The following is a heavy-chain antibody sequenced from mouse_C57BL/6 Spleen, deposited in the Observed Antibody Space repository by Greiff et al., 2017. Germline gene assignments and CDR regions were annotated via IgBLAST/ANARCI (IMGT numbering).Heavy chain of an antibody. Sequence: DVQLLESGGGLVKPGGSLKLSCAASGFTFSSYALSWVRQTPEKRLEWVATISDGGSYTYYPDNVKGRFTISRDNAKNHLYLQMSHLKSEDTAMYYCARHRPYAMDYWGQGASVTVSS. CDR1: GFTFSSYA. J-gene: IGHJ4*01. V-gene: IGHV5-4*01. CDR3: ARHRPYAMDY. CDR2: ISDGGSYT.